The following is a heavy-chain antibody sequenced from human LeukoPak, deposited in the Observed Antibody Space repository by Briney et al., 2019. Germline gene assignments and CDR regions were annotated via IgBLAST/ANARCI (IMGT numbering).Heavy chain of an antibody. Sequence: PGGSLRLSCAASGFTFSDYYMSWIRQAPGKGLEWVSYISSSGSTIYYADSVKGRFTISRDNAKNSLYLQMNSLRAEDTAVYYCARDVMTTVTTVWIYYYYYMDVWGKGTTVTVSS. D-gene: IGHD4-11*01. V-gene: IGHV3-11*04. CDR3: ARDVMTTVTTVWIYYYYYMDV. J-gene: IGHJ6*03. CDR1: GFTFSDYY. CDR2: ISSSGSTI.